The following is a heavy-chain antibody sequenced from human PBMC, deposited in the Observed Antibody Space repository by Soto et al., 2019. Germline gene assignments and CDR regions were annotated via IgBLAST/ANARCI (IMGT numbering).Heavy chain of an antibody. J-gene: IGHJ4*02. V-gene: IGHV3-30*18. CDR3: VKDQGAAAIAIY. CDR2: ISYDGSKK. Sequence: GGSLRLSCAASGFTFSSYAMHWVRQAPGKGLEWVAVISYDGSKKNSADSVKGRFAISRDDSRSALYLQMNSLRAEDTAVYYCVKDQGAAAIAIYWGQGSLVTVSS. CDR1: GFTFSSYA. D-gene: IGHD6-13*01.